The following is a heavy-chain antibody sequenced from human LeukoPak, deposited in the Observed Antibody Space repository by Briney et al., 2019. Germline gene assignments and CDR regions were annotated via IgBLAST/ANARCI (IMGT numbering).Heavy chain of an antibody. V-gene: IGHV3-23*01. D-gene: IGHD3-10*01. CDR1: GFTFSSYA. CDR3: ARGPYYGSGSHFSYYGMDV. J-gene: IGHJ6*02. CDR2: ISGSGDTT. Sequence: GGSLRLSCAASGFTFSSYAMSWVRQAPGKGLEWVSDISGSGDTTYYADSVKGRSTVSRDNSKNTVYVQMNSLRAEDTAMYYCARGPYYGSGSHFSYYGMDVWGQGTTVTVSS.